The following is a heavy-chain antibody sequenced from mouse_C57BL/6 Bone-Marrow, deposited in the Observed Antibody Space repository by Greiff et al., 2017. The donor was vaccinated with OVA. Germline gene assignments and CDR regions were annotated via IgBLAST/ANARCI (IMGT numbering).Heavy chain of an antibody. J-gene: IGHJ3*01. Sequence: VQLQQSGAELVKPGASVKLSCTASGFNIKDYYMHWVKQRTEQGLEWIGRIDPEGGETKYAPKFKGKATITVDTSSSTAYLQLSSLTSEDTAVDDCARDDGSSYAFAYWGQGTLVTVSA. CDR1: GFNIKDYY. CDR2: IDPEGGET. V-gene: IGHV14-2*01. CDR3: ARDDGSSYAFAY. D-gene: IGHD1-1*01.